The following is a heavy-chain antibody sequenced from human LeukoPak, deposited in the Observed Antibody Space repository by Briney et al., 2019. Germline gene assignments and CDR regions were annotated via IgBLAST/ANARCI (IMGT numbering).Heavy chain of an antibody. D-gene: IGHD6-19*01. CDR1: GFIFRTYG. CDR3: ARDDREFNSAWYYPMNY. Sequence: GGSLRLSCAASGFIFRTYGMTWVRQAPGKGLEWVSVISGSGGSTYYADSVKGRFTISRDNSKNTLYLQMNSLRAKDTAVYYCARDDREFNSAWYYPMNYWGQGTLVTVSS. V-gene: IGHV3-23*01. J-gene: IGHJ4*02. CDR2: ISGSGGST.